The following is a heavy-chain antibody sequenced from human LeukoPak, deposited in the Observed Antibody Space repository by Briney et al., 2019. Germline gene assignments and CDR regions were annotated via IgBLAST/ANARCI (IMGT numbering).Heavy chain of an antibody. Sequence: PSETLSLTCTVSGGSVSSGTYYWSWIRQPPGKGLEWIGYIYYSGSTNYNPSLKSRVTISVDTSKNQFSLKLSSVTAADTAVYYCVRDRVCGNSNPFFDYWGQGTLVTVSS. CDR2: IYYSGST. D-gene: IGHD4-11*01. CDR1: GGSVSSGTYY. V-gene: IGHV4-61*01. J-gene: IGHJ4*02. CDR3: VRDRVCGNSNPFFDY.